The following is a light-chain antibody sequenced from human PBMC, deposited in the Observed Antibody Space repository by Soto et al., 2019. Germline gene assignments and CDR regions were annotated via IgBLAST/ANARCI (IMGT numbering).Light chain of an antibody. V-gene: IGLV1-47*02. CDR1: SSNIGGTNY. J-gene: IGLJ2*01. CDR2: SNN. CDR3: ASWDDRLGAVI. Sequence: QSLRPHPPSASGTPGQRVFISCSGSSSNIGGTNYAYWYQQLPGAAPKLLMHSNNLRPSGVPERISGSKSGTSASLAISGLRSEDEAVYYCASWDDRLGAVIFGGGTKVTVL.